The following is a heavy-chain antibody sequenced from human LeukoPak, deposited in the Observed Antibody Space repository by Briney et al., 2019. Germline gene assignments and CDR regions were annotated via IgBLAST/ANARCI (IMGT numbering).Heavy chain of an antibody. CDR3: ARGGDPRYCSSTSCYIGGEFDY. V-gene: IGHV1-18*01. Sequence: ASVKVSCKASGYTFTSYGISWVRQATGQGLEWMGWISAYNGNTNYAQKLQGRVTMTTDTSTSTAYMELRSLRSDDTAVYYCARGGDPRYCSSTSCYIGGEFDYWGQGTLVTVSS. D-gene: IGHD2-2*02. J-gene: IGHJ4*02. CDR2: ISAYNGNT. CDR1: GYTFTSYG.